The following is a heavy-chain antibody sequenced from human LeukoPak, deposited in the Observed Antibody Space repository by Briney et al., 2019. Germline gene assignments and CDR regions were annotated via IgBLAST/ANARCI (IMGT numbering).Heavy chain of an antibody. CDR2: ISSSSTI. D-gene: IGHD1-7*01. CDR3: ARSSRELGGYAPWELMPPFDY. CDR1: GFTFSSYE. V-gene: IGHV3-48*03. J-gene: IGHJ4*02. Sequence: GGSLRLSCAASGFTFSSYEMNWVRQAPGKGLEGVSYISSSSTIYYADSVKGRFTISRDNAKNSLYLQMNSLRAEDTAVYYCARSSRELGGYAPWELMPPFDYWGQGTLVTVSS.